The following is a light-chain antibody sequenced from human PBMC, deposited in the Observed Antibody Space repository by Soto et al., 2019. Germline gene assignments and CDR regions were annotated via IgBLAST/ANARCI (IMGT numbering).Light chain of an antibody. Sequence: QSVLTQPPSVSGSPGQSVTISCTGSSSDVGNYNRVSWYQQPPGTAPKVMIYEVSNRPSGVPDRFSGSKSGNTASLTISGLQPEDEADYYCYSFTSSNTYVFGTGTKVTVL. CDR3: YSFTSSNTYV. CDR2: EVS. CDR1: SSDVGNYNR. V-gene: IGLV2-18*02. J-gene: IGLJ1*01.